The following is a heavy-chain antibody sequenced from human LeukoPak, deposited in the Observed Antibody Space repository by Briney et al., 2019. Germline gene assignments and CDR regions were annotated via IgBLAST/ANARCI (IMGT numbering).Heavy chain of an antibody. CDR1: GFTFPSYG. Sequence: GGSLRLSCAASGFTFPSYGMHWVRQPPGEGLEGVTFIHYDGSYEYYADSVTGRFTISRDNSKNTLYLQMNSLRAEDTAVYYCAKDGSGTYGPFDYWGQGTLVTVSS. CDR2: IHYDGSYE. CDR3: AKDGSGTYGPFDY. V-gene: IGHV3-30*02. D-gene: IGHD1-26*01. J-gene: IGHJ4*02.